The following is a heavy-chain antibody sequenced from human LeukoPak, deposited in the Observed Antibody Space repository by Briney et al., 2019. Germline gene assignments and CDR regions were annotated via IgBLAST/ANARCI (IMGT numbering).Heavy chain of an antibody. V-gene: IGHV1-69*05. D-gene: IGHD3-3*01. CDR1: GGTFSSYA. CDR2: IIPIFGTA. J-gene: IGHJ5*02. Sequence: SVKVSCKASGGTFSSYAISWVRQAPGQGLEWMGTIIPIFGTANYAQKFQGRVTNTTDESTSTAYMELSSLRSEDTAVYYCARDWGLAYDFWSGYYKGNWFDPWGQGTLVTVSS. CDR3: ARDWGLAYDFWSGYYKGNWFDP.